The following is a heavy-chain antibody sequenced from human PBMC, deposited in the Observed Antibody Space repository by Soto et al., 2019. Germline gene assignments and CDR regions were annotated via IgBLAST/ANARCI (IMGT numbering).Heavy chain of an antibody. J-gene: IGHJ4*02. V-gene: IGHV4-31*03. CDR2: IYYSGST. Sequence: SETLSLTCTVSGGSISSGGYYWSWIRQHPGKGLEWIGYIYYSGSTYYNPSLKSRVTISVDTSKNQFSLKLSSVTAADTAVYYCARDTYPRDYFDYWGQGTLVTVSS. CDR3: ARDTYPRDYFDY. CDR1: GGSISSGGYY.